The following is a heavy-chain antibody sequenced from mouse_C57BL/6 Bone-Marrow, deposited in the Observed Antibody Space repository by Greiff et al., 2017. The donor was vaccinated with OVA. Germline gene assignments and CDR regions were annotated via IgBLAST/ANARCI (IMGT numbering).Heavy chain of an antibody. V-gene: IGHV1-15*01. Sequence: QVQLQQSGAELVRPGASVTLSCKASGYTFTDYEMHWVKQTPVHGLEWIGAIDPETGGTAYNQKFKGKTILTADKSSSTAYMELRSLTSEDSAVYYCTRRLRFLYYFDYWGKGTTLTVSS. J-gene: IGHJ2*01. D-gene: IGHD1-1*01. CDR3: TRRLRFLYYFDY. CDR2: IDPETGGT. CDR1: GYTFTDYE.